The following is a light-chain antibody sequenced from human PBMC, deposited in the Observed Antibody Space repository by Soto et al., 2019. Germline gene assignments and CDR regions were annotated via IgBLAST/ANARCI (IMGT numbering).Light chain of an antibody. CDR1: SSENGGYNY. Sequence: QSVLAQPASVSGSPGQSITISCTGTSSENGGYNYVSWYQQDSGKAPQLIIYAVTDRPSGVSSRFSGSKSGNTAFLTISGLQAEDEADYYCTSYTRSSTYVFGTGTKVTVL. CDR3: TSYTRSSTYV. J-gene: IGLJ1*01. V-gene: IGLV2-14*01. CDR2: AVT.